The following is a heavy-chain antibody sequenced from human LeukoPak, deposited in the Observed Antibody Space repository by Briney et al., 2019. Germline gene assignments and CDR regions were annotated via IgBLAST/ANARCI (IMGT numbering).Heavy chain of an antibody. CDR1: GITLSNYG. D-gene: IGHD3-22*01. V-gene: IGHV3-23*01. CDR3: AKRGVVIRVILVGFHKEAYYFDS. Sequence: GGSLRLSCAVSGITLSNYGMSWVRQAPGKGLEWVAGISGSGGGTNYADAVKGRFTISRDNRKNTLHLQMNSLRAEDTAAYFCAKRGVVIRVILVGFHKEAYYFDSWGQGALVIVSS. CDR2: ISGSGGGT. J-gene: IGHJ4*02.